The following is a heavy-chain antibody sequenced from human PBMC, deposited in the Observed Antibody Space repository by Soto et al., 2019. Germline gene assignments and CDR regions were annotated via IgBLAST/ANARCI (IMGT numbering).Heavy chain of an antibody. V-gene: IGHV4-61*01. J-gene: IGHJ4*02. CDR1: GDSVTSHNYY. CDR3: ARDYDFWGGYFGIFDY. D-gene: IGHD3-3*01. Sequence: PSETRSLTCTVSGDSVTSHNYYWSWIRQAPGKGLEWIGYFYYSGNTIYTPSLRSRVTISADTSKNQISLKLSSVTAADTAVYYCARDYDFWGGYFGIFDYWGQGTVVTVSP. CDR2: FYYSGNT.